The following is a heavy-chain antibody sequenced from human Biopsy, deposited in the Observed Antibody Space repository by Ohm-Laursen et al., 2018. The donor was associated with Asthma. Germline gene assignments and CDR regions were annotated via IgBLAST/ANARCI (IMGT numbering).Heavy chain of an antibody. Sequence: SLRLSCVAPRFTYEMHWVRQAPGKGLEWVAVISYDGSSIYYADSVKGRFTISRDNSKNTLSLQMNSLTAEDTAVYYCAREGVAGTHIEDWGQGTLVTVSS. D-gene: IGHD6-19*01. CDR2: ISYDGSSI. V-gene: IGHV3-30-3*01. CDR1: RFTYE. CDR3: AREGVAGTHIED. J-gene: IGHJ4*02.